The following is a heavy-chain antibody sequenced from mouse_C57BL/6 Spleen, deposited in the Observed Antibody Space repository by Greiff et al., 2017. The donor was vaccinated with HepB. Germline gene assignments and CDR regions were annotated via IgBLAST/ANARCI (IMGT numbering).Heavy chain of an antibody. D-gene: IGHD1-1*01. CDR2: ISDGGSYT. Sequence: EVKLVESGGGLVKPGGSLKLSCAASGFTFSSYAMSWVRQTPEKRLEWVATISDGGSYTYYPDNVKGRFTISRDNAKNNLYLQMSHLKSEDTAMYYCARDDGSSYDYAMDYWGQGTSVTVSS. CDR1: GFTFSSYA. V-gene: IGHV5-4*01. CDR3: ARDDGSSYDYAMDY. J-gene: IGHJ4*01.